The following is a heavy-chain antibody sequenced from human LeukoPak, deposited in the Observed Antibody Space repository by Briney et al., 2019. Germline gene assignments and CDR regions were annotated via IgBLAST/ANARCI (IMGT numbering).Heavy chain of an antibody. Sequence: PSETLSLTCAVYGGSFSGYYWSWIRQPPGKGLEWIGEINHSGSTNYNPSLKSRVTISVDTSKNQFSLKLSSVTAADTAVYYCARLGRSTTQYYFDYWGQGTLVTVSS. CDR2: INHSGST. CDR1: GGSFSGYY. D-gene: IGHD2-2*01. J-gene: IGHJ4*02. CDR3: ARLGRSTTQYYFDY. V-gene: IGHV4-34*01.